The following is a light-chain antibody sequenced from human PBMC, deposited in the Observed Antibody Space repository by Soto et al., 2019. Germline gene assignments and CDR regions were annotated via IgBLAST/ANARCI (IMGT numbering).Light chain of an antibody. V-gene: IGKV1-5*01. Sequence: DIQLPQSPSALSASVGDRVTISCRASQSIGTWLAWYQQKLGKVPKLLIHGASNLESGVPPRFSGSGSGTEFTLTISSLQPDDFATYYCQQYNTFSYTFGQGTRLEIK. CDR2: GAS. CDR1: QSIGTW. CDR3: QQYNTFSYT. J-gene: IGKJ5*01.